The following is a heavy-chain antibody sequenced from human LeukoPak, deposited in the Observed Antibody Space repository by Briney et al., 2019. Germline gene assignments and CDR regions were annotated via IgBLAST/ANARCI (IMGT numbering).Heavy chain of an antibody. D-gene: IGHD1-26*01. J-gene: IGHJ4*02. Sequence: SETLSLTCAVYGGSFSGYYWSWIRQPPGKGLGWIGEINHSGSTNYNPSLKSRVTISVDTSKNQFSLKLSSVTAADTAVYYCAREHSGSYYWKDYFDYWGQGTLVTVSS. V-gene: IGHV4-34*01. CDR1: GGSFSGYY. CDR2: INHSGST. CDR3: AREHSGSYYWKDYFDY.